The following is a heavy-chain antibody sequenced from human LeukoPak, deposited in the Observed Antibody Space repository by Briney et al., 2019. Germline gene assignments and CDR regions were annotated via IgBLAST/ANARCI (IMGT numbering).Heavy chain of an antibody. J-gene: IGHJ3*02. Sequence: GEALKIPCNWSGYSFTSYWIGWVRQMPGEGVEGRGIIHPGASNIRYGPSSQGQVTLSADKFISTAYLQWSTLKASATAMYYWASLVGSSAGRNAFDIWGQGTMVT. D-gene: IGHD6-6*01. CDR2: IHPGASNI. CDR3: ASLVGSSAGRNAFDI. V-gene: IGHV5-51*01. CDR1: GYSFTSYW.